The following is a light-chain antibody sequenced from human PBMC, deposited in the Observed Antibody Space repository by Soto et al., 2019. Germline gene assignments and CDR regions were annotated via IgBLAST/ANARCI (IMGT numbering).Light chain of an antibody. CDR2: AAS. Sequence: DIQMTQSPSSLSASVGDRVTISCRASQSISSYLSWYQQKPGKAPKLLIFAASSLESGVPSRFSGSGSGTEFTLTISSLQPDDFATYYCQQRSIRPLTLGQGTRLEIK. J-gene: IGKJ5*01. CDR3: QQRSIRPLT. CDR1: QSISSY. V-gene: IGKV1-39*01.